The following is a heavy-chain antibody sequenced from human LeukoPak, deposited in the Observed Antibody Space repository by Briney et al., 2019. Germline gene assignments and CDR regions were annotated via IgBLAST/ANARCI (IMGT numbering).Heavy chain of an antibody. CDR1: GYTCSSCA. J-gene: IGHJ4*02. Sequence: ASAKVSCKASGYTCSSCAINWVRQASGQWLEYMGWIDTKTGNPTYAQGFTGRFVFSLDTSVSTAYLQISSLKAEDTAVYYCAIHPSDSSGYFSYWGQGALVTVSS. V-gene: IGHV7-4-1*02. CDR2: IDTKTGNP. CDR3: AIHPSDSSGYFSY. D-gene: IGHD3-22*01.